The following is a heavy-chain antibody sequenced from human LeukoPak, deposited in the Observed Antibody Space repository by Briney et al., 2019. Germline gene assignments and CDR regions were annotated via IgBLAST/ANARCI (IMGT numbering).Heavy chain of an antibody. Sequence: GGSLKLSCVASGLTFSGSVMHWVRQASGKGLEWVGRIRSKADSYATAYAASVKGRFTISRDDSKNTAYLQMNSLRTEDTAVYYCTRLWGDCGGDCYSHDYWGQGALVTVSS. CDR2: IRSKADSYAT. V-gene: IGHV3-73*01. CDR1: GLTFSGSV. CDR3: TRLWGDCGGDCYSHDY. D-gene: IGHD2-21*02. J-gene: IGHJ4*02.